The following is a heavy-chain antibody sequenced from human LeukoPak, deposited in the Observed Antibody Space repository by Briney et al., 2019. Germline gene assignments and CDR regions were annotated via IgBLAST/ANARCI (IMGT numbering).Heavy chain of an antibody. CDR2: IYYSGST. CDR3: ARYLWLRRSGLLYYFDY. J-gene: IGHJ4*02. D-gene: IGHD2-21*01. Sequence: PSETLSLTCTVSGGSISSSSYYWGWIRQPPGKGLEWIGSIYYSGSTYYNPSLKSRVTISVDTSKNQFSLKLSSVTAADTAVYYCARYLWLRRSGLLYYFDYWGQGTLVTVSS. V-gene: IGHV4-39*01. CDR1: GGSISSSSYY.